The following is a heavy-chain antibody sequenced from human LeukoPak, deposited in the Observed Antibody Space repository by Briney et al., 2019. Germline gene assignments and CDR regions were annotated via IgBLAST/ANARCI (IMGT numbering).Heavy chain of an antibody. J-gene: IGHJ4*02. Sequence: GGSLRLSCAASGFTVSSNYMSWVRQAPGKGLEWVSVIYSGGSTYYADSVKGRFTISRDNPKNTLYLQMNSLRAEDTAVYYCARAYTYYYDSSGFDYWGQGTLVTVSS. D-gene: IGHD3-22*01. CDR3: ARAYTYYYDSSGFDY. CDR2: IYSGGST. CDR1: GFTVSSNY. V-gene: IGHV3-66*01.